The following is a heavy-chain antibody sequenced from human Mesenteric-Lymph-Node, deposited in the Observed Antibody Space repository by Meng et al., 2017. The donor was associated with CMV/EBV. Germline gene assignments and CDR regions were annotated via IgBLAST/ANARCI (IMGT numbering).Heavy chain of an antibody. CDR2: ISNGGTTI. V-gene: IGHV3-11*01. CDR3: ARGRSPNC. CDR1: GFTFSDHY. Sequence: GESLKISCAASGFTFSDHYMSWFRQAPGKGLEWVSYISNGGTTIYHADSVKGRFTISRDNAKNSLYLQMNSLRPEDTVVYYCARGRSPNCWGQGTPVTVSS. D-gene: IGHD6-6*01. J-gene: IGHJ4*02.